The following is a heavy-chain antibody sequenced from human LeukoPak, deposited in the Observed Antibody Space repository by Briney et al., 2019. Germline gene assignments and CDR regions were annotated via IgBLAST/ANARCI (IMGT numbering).Heavy chain of an antibody. CDR2: IKQDGSDK. Sequence: PGGSVRLSCAASGFTFRFYWMSWVRQAPGKGLEWVANIKQDGSDKYYVGSVKGRFTISRDNSKNSLYLQMNSLRAEDTAFYFCARHSNKYDVDSSDHYRSIDYWGQGTLVSVSS. D-gene: IGHD3-22*01. J-gene: IGHJ4*02. V-gene: IGHV3-7*01. CDR1: GFTFRFYW. CDR3: ARHSNKYDVDSSDHYRSIDY.